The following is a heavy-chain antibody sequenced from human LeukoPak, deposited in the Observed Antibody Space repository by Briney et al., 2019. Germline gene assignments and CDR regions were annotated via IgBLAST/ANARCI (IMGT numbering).Heavy chain of an antibody. CDR3: ASSRSSTSFDY. D-gene: IGHD2-2*01. Sequence: SETLSLTCTVSGGSISSGGNYWSWIRQHPGKGLEWIGYIYYSGSTYYDPSLKSRVTISVDTSKNQFSLKLSSVTAADTAVYYCASSRSSTSFDYWGQGTLVTVSS. CDR2: IYYSGST. CDR1: GGSISSGGNY. J-gene: IGHJ4*02. V-gene: IGHV4-31*03.